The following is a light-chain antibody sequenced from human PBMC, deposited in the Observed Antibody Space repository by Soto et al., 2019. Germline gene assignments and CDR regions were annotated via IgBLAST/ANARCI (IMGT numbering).Light chain of an antibody. CDR2: GIS. Sequence: IVLTQSPGTLSLSLGERATLSCRASRSVSADFLAWYQQTPGQAPRLLIYGISSRATGIPDRFSGSGSGTDFTLTISRVEPEDCGVYYCQQYGSSPTFGQGTKVDIK. V-gene: IGKV3-20*01. J-gene: IGKJ1*01. CDR3: QQYGSSPT. CDR1: RSVSADF.